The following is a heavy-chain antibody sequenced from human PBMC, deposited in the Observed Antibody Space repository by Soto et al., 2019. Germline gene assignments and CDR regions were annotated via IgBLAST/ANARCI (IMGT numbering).Heavy chain of an antibody. CDR2: INPSGGSR. V-gene: IGHV1-46*02. CDR3: ARNLYDLWSGSQYYFDY. D-gene: IGHD3-3*01. J-gene: IGHJ4*02. Sequence: QVQLVQSGAEVKRPGASVKVSCKASGYTFNNYYMHCVRQAPGQGLEWMAMINPSGGSRSHAQKFQGRVTMTRDTSTSTLYMELSSLTSEDTAVYYCARNLYDLWSGSQYYFDYWGQGTLVTVSS. CDR1: GYTFNNYY.